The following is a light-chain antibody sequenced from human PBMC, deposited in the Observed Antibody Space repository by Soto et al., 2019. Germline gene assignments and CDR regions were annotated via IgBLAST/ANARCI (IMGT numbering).Light chain of an antibody. CDR1: NSDLGSYNL. V-gene: IGLV2-14*02. CDR3: SAWDNSLNGYV. Sequence: QSVLTQPASVSGSPGQSITISCTGTNSDLGSYNLVSWFQQHPGKVPKVMIYEGTKRPSGVPGRFSGSKSGTSASLAISGLQSEDEGDYYCSAWDNSLNGYVFGPGTKVTVL. CDR2: EGT. J-gene: IGLJ1*01.